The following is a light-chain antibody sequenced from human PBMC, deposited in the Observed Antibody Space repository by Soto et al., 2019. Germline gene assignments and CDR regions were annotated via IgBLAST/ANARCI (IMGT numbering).Light chain of an antibody. J-gene: IGKJ4*01. Sequence: DIVMTQSPLSLAVTPGEPASISCRSSQSLLYRDGRIFLDWYLQSPGHSPQLLIYLASIRASGVTDRSSGSCSGTDFTLKISRVEAEDVGIYYCKQALQTPTFGGGTRLDIK. CDR2: LAS. CDR3: KQALQTPT. CDR1: QSLLYRDGRIF. V-gene: IGKV2-28*01.